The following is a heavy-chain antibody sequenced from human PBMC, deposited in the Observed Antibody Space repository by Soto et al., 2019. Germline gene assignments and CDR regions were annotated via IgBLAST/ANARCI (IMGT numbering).Heavy chain of an antibody. V-gene: IGHV4-59*12. Sequence: PSETLSLTCTVSGGSISSYYWSWIRQPPGKGLEWIGYIYYSVSTNYNPSLKSRVTISVDTSKNQFSLKLSSVTAADTAVYYFARESVRQQLAYHFSFWARGSLVTGAS. D-gene: IGHD6-13*01. CDR3: ARESVRQQLAYHFSF. CDR1: GGSISSYY. CDR2: IYYSVST. J-gene: IGHJ4*02.